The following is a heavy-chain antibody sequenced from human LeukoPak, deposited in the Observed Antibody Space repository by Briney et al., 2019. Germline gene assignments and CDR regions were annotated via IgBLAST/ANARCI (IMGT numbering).Heavy chain of an antibody. D-gene: IGHD3-22*01. CDR3: TRGSYYDSSGYSGVRLFDY. CDR1: GYTITDYY. V-gene: IGHV1-2*02. Sequence: ASVKVSCKASGYTITDYYIHWVRQAPGQGLEWMGWINPNSGGTNYAQKFQGRVTMTSDTSISTAYMELSRLRSDDTALYYCTRGSYYDSSGYSGVRLFDYWGQGTLVTVSS. J-gene: IGHJ4*02. CDR2: INPNSGGT.